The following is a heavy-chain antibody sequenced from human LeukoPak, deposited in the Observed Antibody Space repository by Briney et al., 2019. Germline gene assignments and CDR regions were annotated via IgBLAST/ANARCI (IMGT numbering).Heavy chain of an antibody. CDR1: GGSFSGFF. J-gene: IGHJ3*02. Sequence: SETLSLTCTVSGGSFSGFFWSWIRQPPGKGLEWIGYIFDTGSTSYNPSLKGRVSISLDTSKNQFFLKLGSVTAADTAVYYCARTNAFDTRGQGTLVTVAS. CDR2: IFDTGST. CDR3: ARTNAFDT. V-gene: IGHV4-59*01.